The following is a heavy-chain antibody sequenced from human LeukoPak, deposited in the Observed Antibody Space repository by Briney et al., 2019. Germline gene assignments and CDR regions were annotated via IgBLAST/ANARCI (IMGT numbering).Heavy chain of an antibody. Sequence: PSQTLSLTCTVSGGSISSGSYYWSWIRQPAGKGLEWIGRIYTSGSTNYNPSLKSRVTISVDTSKNQFSLKLSSVTAAGTAVYFCAGGSTMIRGAADYWGQGTLVTVSS. J-gene: IGHJ4*02. CDR3: AGGSTMIRGAADY. CDR2: IYTSGST. D-gene: IGHD3-10*01. V-gene: IGHV4-61*02. CDR1: GGSISSGSYY.